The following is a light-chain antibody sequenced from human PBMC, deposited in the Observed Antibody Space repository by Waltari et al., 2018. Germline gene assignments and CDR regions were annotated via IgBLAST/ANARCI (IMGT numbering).Light chain of an antibody. CDR3: QHYGSSPYT. CDR2: GAS. CDR1: QSVSTNY. J-gene: IGKJ2*01. Sequence: EIVLTQSPGTLSLSPGERATLSCRASQSVSTNYLAWYQQKPGQAPRLIIYGASSSATGIPDRFSGSGSGTDFTLTIRRLEPEDFAVYYCQHYGSSPYTFGQGAKLEIK. V-gene: IGKV3-20*01.